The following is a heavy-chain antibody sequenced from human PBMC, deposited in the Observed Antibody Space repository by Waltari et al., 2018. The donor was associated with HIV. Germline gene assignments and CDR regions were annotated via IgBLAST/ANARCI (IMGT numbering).Heavy chain of an antibody. D-gene: IGHD4-17*01. CDR3: ARDRRSTVIGPDY. CDR1: GFTFSSFG. V-gene: IGHV3-33*01. J-gene: IGHJ4*02. Sequence: VEVVESGGGVVKPGGSVRLSCAASGFTFSSFGMHWLRQATGKGLEWVAVIWYDGTNKYYGDSVKGRFTISRDNSKDMVYLQMDSLRVEDTGVYYCARDRRSTVIGPDYWGQGTVVVVSS. CDR2: IWYDGTNK.